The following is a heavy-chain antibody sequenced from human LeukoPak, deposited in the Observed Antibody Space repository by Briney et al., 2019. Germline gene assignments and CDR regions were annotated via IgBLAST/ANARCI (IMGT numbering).Heavy chain of an antibody. D-gene: IGHD3-3*01. CDR1: GGSISRGSYY. CDR2: ISSSGSTI. Sequence: LSLTCTVSGGSISRGSYYWNWIRQAPGKGLEWVSYISSSGSTIYYADSMKGRFTISRDNAKNSLYLQMNSLRAEDTAVYYCARFWSGYYRYFDYWGQGTLVTVSS. CDR3: ARFWSGYYRYFDY. J-gene: IGHJ4*02. V-gene: IGHV3-11*04.